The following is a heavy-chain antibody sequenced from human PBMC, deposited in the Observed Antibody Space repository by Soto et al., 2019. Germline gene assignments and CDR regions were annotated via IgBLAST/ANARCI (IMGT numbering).Heavy chain of an antibody. Sequence: QVQLVESGGGVVQPGRSLRLSCAASGFTFSSYGMHWVRQAPGKGLEWVAVISYDGSNKYYADSVKGRFTISRDNSKNTLYLQMNSLRAEDTAVYYCAKQGGWYELDYWGQGTLVTVSS. V-gene: IGHV3-30*18. CDR1: GFTFSSYG. D-gene: IGHD6-19*01. J-gene: IGHJ4*02. CDR2: ISYDGSNK. CDR3: AKQGGWYELDY.